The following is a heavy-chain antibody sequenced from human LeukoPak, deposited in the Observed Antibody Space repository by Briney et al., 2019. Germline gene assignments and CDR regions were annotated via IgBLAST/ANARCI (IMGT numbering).Heavy chain of an antibody. Sequence: ASVKVSCKASGYTFTGYYMHWVRQAPGQGLEWMGWINPNSGGTNYAQKLQGRVTMTTDTSTSTAYMELRSLRSDDTAVYYCARGTGTTIRDAFDIWGQGTMVTVSS. CDR2: INPNSGGT. J-gene: IGHJ3*02. D-gene: IGHD1-7*01. V-gene: IGHV1-2*02. CDR3: ARGTGTTIRDAFDI. CDR1: GYTFTGYY.